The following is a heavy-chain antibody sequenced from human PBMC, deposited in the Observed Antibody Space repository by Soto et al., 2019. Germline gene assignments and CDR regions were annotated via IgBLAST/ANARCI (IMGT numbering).Heavy chain of an antibody. CDR1: GFTFSRYA. D-gene: IGHD3-10*01. V-gene: IGHV3-23*01. Sequence: GGSLRLSCAASGFTFSRYAMSWVRQAPGKGLEWVSAISGSGGSTYYADSVKGRFTISRDNSKNTLYLQMNSLRAEDTAVYYCAKYPALYYYGSGSLWGQGTLVTVSS. CDR2: ISGSGGST. CDR3: AKYPALYYYGSGSL. J-gene: IGHJ4*02.